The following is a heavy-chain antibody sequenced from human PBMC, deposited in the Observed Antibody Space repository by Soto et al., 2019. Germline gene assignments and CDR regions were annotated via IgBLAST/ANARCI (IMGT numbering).Heavy chain of an antibody. Sequence: GGSRRLSWAASGFTFSSYWMHWVRQAPGKGLEWVSRIYSDGSSTSYADSVKGRFSSSRANAKNTLYLKMNSLRAQAPAVYYCARDAYYDFWSGYSGYSYYSMDVSGKATTVTVSS. CDR1: GFTFSSYW. D-gene: IGHD3-3*01. CDR2: IYSDGSST. CDR3: ARDAYYDFWSGYSGYSYYSMDV. J-gene: IGHJ6*03. V-gene: IGHV3-74*01.